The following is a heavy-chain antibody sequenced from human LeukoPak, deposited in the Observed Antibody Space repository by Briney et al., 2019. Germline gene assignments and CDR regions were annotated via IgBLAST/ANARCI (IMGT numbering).Heavy chain of an antibody. CDR3: ARNTETAIPLPYYFDY. V-gene: IGHV1-69*13. CDR1: GGTFSRYA. CDR2: IIPIFGTA. D-gene: IGHD2-21*02. Sequence: ASVKVSCKAPGGTFSRYAISWVRQAPGQGLEWMGGIIPIFGTANYAQKFQGRVTITADESTSTAYMELSSLRSEDTAVYYCARNTETAIPLPYYFDYWGQGTLVTVSS. J-gene: IGHJ4*02.